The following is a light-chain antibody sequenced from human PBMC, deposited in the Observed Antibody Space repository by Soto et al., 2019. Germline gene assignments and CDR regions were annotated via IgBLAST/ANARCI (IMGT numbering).Light chain of an antibody. CDR1: QSVSSY. CDR2: DAS. V-gene: IGKV3-11*01. CDR3: QPRSNWPPYT. J-gene: IGKJ2*01. Sequence: EIVLTQSPATLSLSPGERATLSCRASQSVSSYLAWYQQKPGQAPRLLIYDASNRATGIPARFSGSGSGTDFTLTISSLEPEDFAVYYCQPRSNWPPYTLGQGTKREIK.